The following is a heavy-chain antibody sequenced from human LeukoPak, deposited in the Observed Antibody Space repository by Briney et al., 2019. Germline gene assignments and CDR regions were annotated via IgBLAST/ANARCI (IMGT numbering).Heavy chain of an antibody. J-gene: IGHJ4*02. D-gene: IGHD3-22*01. Sequence: PGGSLRLSCAASGFSFNSYAISWVRQAPGKGLEWVSVISDSGSFTFYADSVRGRFTISRDNSKSTVYLHMNNVRGDDTAVYHCAKDRLTSFYYDTSGYQGDFDNWGQGTLVTVSS. CDR3: AKDRLTSFYYDTSGYQGDFDN. V-gene: IGHV3-23*01. CDR2: ISDSGSFT. CDR1: GFSFNSYA.